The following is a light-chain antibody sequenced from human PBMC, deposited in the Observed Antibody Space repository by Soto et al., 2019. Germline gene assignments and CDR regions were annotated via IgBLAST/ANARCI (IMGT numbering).Light chain of an antibody. CDR2: GNS. J-gene: IGLJ1*01. V-gene: IGLV1-40*01. Sequence: SALTQPPSVSGAPGQRVTISCTGSSSNIGAGYDVHWYQQLPGTAPKLLIYGNSNRPSGVPDRFSGSKSGTSASLAITGLQAEDEADYYCQSYDSSLSGFYVFGTGTKVNVL. CDR1: SSNIGAGYD. CDR3: QSYDSSLSGFYV.